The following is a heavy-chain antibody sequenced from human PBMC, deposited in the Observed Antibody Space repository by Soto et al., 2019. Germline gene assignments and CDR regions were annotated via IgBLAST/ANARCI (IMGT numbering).Heavy chain of an antibody. J-gene: IGHJ4*02. CDR3: ARDERLVGAQYFDY. CDR2: IYYSGST. Sequence: LSLTCTVSGGSVSSGSYYWSWIRQPPGKGLEWIGYIYYSGSTNYNPSLKSRVTISVDTSKNQFSLKLSSVTAADTAVYYCARDERLVGAQYFDYWGQGTLVTVYS. V-gene: IGHV4-61*01. D-gene: IGHD1-26*01. CDR1: GGSVSSGSYY.